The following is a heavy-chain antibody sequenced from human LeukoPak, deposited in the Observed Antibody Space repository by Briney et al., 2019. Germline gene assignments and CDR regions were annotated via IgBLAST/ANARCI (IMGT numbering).Heavy chain of an antibody. V-gene: IGHV4-34*01. Sequence: SETLSLTCAVYGGSFSGYYWSWIRQPPGKGLEWIGEINHSGSTNYNPSLKSRVTISVDTSKNQFSLKLSSVTAADTAVYYCARGIAPMMYEGGRRCNWFDPWGQGTLVTVSS. CDR1: GGSFSGYY. D-gene: IGHD2-2*01. J-gene: IGHJ5*02. CDR2: INHSGST. CDR3: ARGIAPMMYEGGRRCNWFDP.